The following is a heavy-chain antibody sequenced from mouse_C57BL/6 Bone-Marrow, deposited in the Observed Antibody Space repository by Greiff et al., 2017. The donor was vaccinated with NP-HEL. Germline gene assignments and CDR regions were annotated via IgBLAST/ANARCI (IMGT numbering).Heavy chain of an antibody. V-gene: IGHV5-4*03. D-gene: IGHD2-2*01. J-gene: IGHJ2*01. Sequence: EVKLMESGGGLVKPGGSLKLSCAASGFTFSSHAMSWVRQTPEKRLDWVATISDGGSYTYYPDNVKGRFTISRDNAKNNLYLQMSHLKSEDTAMYYCARNVVTTEDFDYWGQGTTLTVSS. CDR2: ISDGGSYT. CDR3: ARNVVTTEDFDY. CDR1: GFTFSSHA.